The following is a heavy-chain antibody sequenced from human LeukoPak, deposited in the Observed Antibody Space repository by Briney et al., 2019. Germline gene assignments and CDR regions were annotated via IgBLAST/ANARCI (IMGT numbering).Heavy chain of an antibody. Sequence: GESLKISCKASCYSFSNYWIGCVRQMPRKGLWWMGIIYPSDSDTRYSRSFQGQVTIAEDKSIRNAYLQWGSLTAADTAMYYCARPSNSGYDFWGQGALVTVSS. V-gene: IGHV5-51*01. CDR1: CYSFSNYW. CDR3: ARPSNSGYDF. D-gene: IGHD5-12*01. CDR2: IYPSDSDT. J-gene: IGHJ4*02.